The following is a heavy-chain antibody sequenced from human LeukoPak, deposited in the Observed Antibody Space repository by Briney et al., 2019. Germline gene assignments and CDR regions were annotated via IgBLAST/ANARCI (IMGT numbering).Heavy chain of an antibody. V-gene: IGHV3-30*18. J-gene: IGHJ4*02. D-gene: IGHD3-10*01. CDR2: ISSDGSNA. CDR3: AKDLSGRKGPFDY. CDR1: GFTFRNFW. Sequence: GGSLRLSCAASGFTFRNFWMHWVRQAPGKGLEWVAVISSDGSNAYYADSVKGRFTMSRDNSKNTLFVQMNSLRAEDTAVYYCAKDLSGRKGPFDYWGQGTLVTVSS.